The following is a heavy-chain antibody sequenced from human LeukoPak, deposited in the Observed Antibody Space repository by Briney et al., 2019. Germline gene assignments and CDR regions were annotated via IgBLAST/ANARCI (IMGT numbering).Heavy chain of an antibody. CDR3: AKDNSIVVVGLFDY. J-gene: IGHJ4*02. D-gene: IGHD3-22*01. Sequence: QPGGSLRLSCAASGFTFSSYAMSWVRQAPGKGLEWVSAISGSGGSTYYANSVKGRFTISRDNSKNTLYLQMNSLRAEDTAVYYCAKDNSIVVVGLFDYWGQGTLVTVSS. CDR2: ISGSGGST. CDR1: GFTFSSYA. V-gene: IGHV3-23*01.